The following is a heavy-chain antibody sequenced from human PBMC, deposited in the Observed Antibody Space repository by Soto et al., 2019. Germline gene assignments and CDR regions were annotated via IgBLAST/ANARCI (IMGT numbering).Heavy chain of an antibody. CDR1: VYTFTSYG. V-gene: IGHV1-18*01. Sequence: GASVKVSCKASVYTFTSYGISWVRQAPGQGLEWMGWISAYNGNTNYAQKLQGRVTMTTDTSTSTAYMELRSLRSDDTAVYYCARDVDCSSTSCPLNYYYGMDVWGQGTTVTVSS. CDR3: ARDVDCSSTSCPLNYYYGMDV. CDR2: ISAYNGNT. D-gene: IGHD2-2*01. J-gene: IGHJ6*02.